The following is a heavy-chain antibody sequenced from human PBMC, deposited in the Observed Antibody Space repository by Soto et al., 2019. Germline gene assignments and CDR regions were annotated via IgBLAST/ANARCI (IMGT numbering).Heavy chain of an antibody. CDR1: GFTFTSSA. CDR3: AAGVNYYGSGSYYSQNDY. V-gene: IGHV1-58*02. CDR2: IVVGSGNT. Sequence: SVKVSCKASGFTFTSSAMQWVRQARGQRLEWIGWIVVGSGNTNYAQKFQERVTITRDVSTSTAYMELSSLRSEDTAVYYCAAGVNYYGSGSYYSQNDYWGQGTLVTVSS. D-gene: IGHD3-10*01. J-gene: IGHJ4*02.